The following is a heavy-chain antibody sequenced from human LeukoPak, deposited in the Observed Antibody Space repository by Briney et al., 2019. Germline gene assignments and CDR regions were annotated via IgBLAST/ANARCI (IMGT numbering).Heavy chain of an antibody. Sequence: SETLSLTCAVYGGSFSGYYWSWIRQPPGKGLEWIGEINHSGSTNYNPSLKSRVTISVDTSKNQFSLKLSSVTAADTAVYYCARPVSRYYDSSGYYKSAADYWGQGTLVTVSS. CDR2: INHSGST. V-gene: IGHV4-34*01. J-gene: IGHJ4*02. CDR3: ARPVSRYYDSSGYYKSAADY. CDR1: GGSFSGYY. D-gene: IGHD3-22*01.